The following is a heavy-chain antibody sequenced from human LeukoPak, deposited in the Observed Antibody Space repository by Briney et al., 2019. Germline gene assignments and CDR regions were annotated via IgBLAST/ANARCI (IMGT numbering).Heavy chain of an antibody. CDR3: ARDRPGPRPLTTSHAFDI. V-gene: IGHV4-31*03. Sequence: PSETLSLTCTVSGGSISSGGYYWSWIRQHPGKGLEWIGYIYYSGSTYYNPSLKSRVTMSVDTSKNQFSLKLSSVTAAGTAVYYCARDRPGPRPLTTSHAFDIWGQGTMVTVSS. CDR1: GGSISSGGYY. J-gene: IGHJ3*02. CDR2: IYYSGST. D-gene: IGHD4-17*01.